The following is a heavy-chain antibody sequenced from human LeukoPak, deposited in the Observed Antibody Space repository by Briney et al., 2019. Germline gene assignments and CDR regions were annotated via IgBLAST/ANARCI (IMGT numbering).Heavy chain of an antibody. CDR3: ARAYFGYVSGSNFDY. D-gene: IGHD3-10*01. J-gene: IGHJ4*02. CDR2: INPSGGST. V-gene: IGHV1-46*01. Sequence: ASVKVSCKASGYTFTSYYMHWVRQAPGQGLEWMGIINPSGGSTSYAQKLQGRVTMTRDTSISTAYMELSGLRSDDTAVYYCARAYFGYVSGSNFDYWGQGTLVTVSS. CDR1: GYTFTSYY.